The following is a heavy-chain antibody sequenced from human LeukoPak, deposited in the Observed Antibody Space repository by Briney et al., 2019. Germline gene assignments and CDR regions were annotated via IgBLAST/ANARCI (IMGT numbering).Heavy chain of an antibody. CDR1: GGTFSSYA. CDR2: IIPVLSIA. J-gene: IGHJ4*02. Sequence: ASVKVSCKASGGTFSSYAISWVRQAPGQGLEWMGRIIPVLSIANYAQKFQGRVTITADKSTSTAYMELSSLRSEDTAVYYCARDLAVVTSYFDYWGQGTLVTVSS. V-gene: IGHV1-69*04. CDR3: ARDLAVVTSYFDY. D-gene: IGHD4-23*01.